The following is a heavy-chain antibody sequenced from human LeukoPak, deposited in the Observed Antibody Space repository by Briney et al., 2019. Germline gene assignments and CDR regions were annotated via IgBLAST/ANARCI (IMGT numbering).Heavy chain of an antibody. Sequence: PSETLSLTCTVSGGSISSSNYYWGWIRQPPGKGLEWIGSIYYSGSTNYNPSLKSRVTISVDKSKNQFSLKLSSVTAADTAVYYCAREVGATTSVAFDIWGQGTMVTVSS. CDR1: GGSISSSNYY. V-gene: IGHV4-39*07. CDR2: IYYSGST. D-gene: IGHD1-26*01. CDR3: AREVGATTSVAFDI. J-gene: IGHJ3*02.